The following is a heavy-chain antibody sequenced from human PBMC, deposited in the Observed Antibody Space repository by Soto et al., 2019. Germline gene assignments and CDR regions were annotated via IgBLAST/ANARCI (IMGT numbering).Heavy chain of an antibody. D-gene: IGHD2-2*01. J-gene: IGHJ6*02. V-gene: IGHV4-4*02. CDR3: ARVVGGYYYGMDV. CDR2: IYHSGST. CDR1: GGSISSSNW. Sequence: QVQLQESGPGLVKPSGTLSLTCAVSGGSISSSNWWSWVRQPPGTGLEWIGEIYHSGSTNYNPSLKSRVTILVDKSKNQLSLKLSSVTAADTAVYYCARVVGGYYYGMDVWGQGTTVTVSS.